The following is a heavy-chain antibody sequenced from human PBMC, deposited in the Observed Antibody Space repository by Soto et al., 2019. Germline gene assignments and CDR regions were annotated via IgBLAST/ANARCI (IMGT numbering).Heavy chain of an antibody. Sequence: GASVKVSCKASGYTFTSYYMHWVRQAPGQGLEWMGIINPSGGSTSYAQKFQGRVTMTRDTSTSTVYMELSSLRSEDTAVYYCARDSAFGVVTGYYMDVWGKGTTVTVSS. D-gene: IGHD3-3*01. V-gene: IGHV1-46*03. J-gene: IGHJ6*03. CDR1: GYTFTSYY. CDR3: ARDSAFGVVTGYYMDV. CDR2: INPSGGST.